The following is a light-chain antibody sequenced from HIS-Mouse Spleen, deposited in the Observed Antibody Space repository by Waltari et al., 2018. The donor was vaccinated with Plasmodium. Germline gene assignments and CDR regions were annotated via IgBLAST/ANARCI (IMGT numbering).Light chain of an antibody. CDR1: KLGDKY. CDR3: QAWDSSTVV. CDR2: QDS. Sequence: SYELTQPPSASVSPGQTASITCSGAKLGDKYACWYQQKPGQSPVLVIYQDSKRPSGITERFAGSNSGNTATLTISGTQAMDEADYYCQAWDSSTVVFGGGTKLTVL. J-gene: IGLJ2*01. V-gene: IGLV3-1*01.